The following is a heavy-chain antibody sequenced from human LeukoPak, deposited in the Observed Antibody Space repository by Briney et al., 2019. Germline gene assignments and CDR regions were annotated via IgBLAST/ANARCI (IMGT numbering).Heavy chain of an antibody. V-gene: IGHV3-33*01. J-gene: IGHJ3*02. D-gene: IGHD4-17*01. CDR3: ARDDDYDDHNTFDM. CDR1: GFVFSTYG. Sequence: GGSLRLSCAASGFVFSTYGMHWVRQAPGKGLEWVAVIWSHGNTKKYADSVTGRFTISRDNSKNTLYLEMNTLRAEDTAVYYCARDDDYDDHNTFDMWGHGTMVTVSS. CDR2: IWSHGNTK.